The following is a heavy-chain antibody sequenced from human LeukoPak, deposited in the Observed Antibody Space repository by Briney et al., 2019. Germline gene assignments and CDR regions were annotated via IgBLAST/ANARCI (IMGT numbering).Heavy chain of an antibody. Sequence: SETLSLTCTVSGGSISSYYWSWIRQPPGKGLEWIGYIYYSGSTNYNPSLKSRVTISVDTSKNQFSLKLSSVTAADTAVYYCASPGIVAAGTDRGFDYWGQGTLVTVSS. D-gene: IGHD6-13*01. V-gene: IGHV4-59*01. CDR2: IYYSGST. CDR1: GGSISSYY. J-gene: IGHJ4*02. CDR3: ASPGIVAAGTDRGFDY.